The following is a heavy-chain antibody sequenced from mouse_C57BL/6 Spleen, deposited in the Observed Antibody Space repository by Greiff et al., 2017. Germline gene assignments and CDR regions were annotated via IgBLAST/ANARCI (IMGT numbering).Heavy chain of an antibody. CDR3: ARGGEYSNYFYAMDY. J-gene: IGHJ4*01. D-gene: IGHD2-5*01. V-gene: IGHV1-55*01. Sequence: VQLQQPGAELVKPGASVKMSCKASGYTFTSYWITWVKQRPGQGLEWIGDIYPGSGSTNYNEKFKSKATLTVDTSSSTAYMQLSSLTSEDSAVYYCARGGEYSNYFYAMDYWGQGTSVTVSS. CDR1: GYTFTSYW. CDR2: IYPGSGST.